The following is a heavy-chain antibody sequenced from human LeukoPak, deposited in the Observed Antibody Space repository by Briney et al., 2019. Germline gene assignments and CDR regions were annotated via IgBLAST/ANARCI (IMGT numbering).Heavy chain of an antibody. D-gene: IGHD3-22*01. CDR2: ISSSCSTI. J-gene: IGHJ4*02. CDR1: GFTFRDYY. Sequence: GGSLRLSCAPSGFTFRDYYISSIRQPPGTGGERVSYISSSCSTIYYADSVKGRFTISRDNAKNSLYLQMNSLRAEDTAVYYCARDLYRIVVVPHFFDYWGQGTLVSVSS. V-gene: IGHV3-11*04. CDR3: ARDLYRIVVVPHFFDY.